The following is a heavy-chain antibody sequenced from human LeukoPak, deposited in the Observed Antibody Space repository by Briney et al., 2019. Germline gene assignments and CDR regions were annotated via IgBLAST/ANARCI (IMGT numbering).Heavy chain of an antibody. CDR1: GGSISSYY. J-gene: IGHJ4*02. CDR2: IYYRGST. CDR3: AKRRYGSRFDY. D-gene: IGHD6-13*01. Sequence: SGTLSLTCTVSGGSISSYYWSWIRQPPGKGLEWIGYIYYRGSTNYNPSLKSRVTISVDTSKNQFSLKLSSVTAADTAVYYCAKRRYGSRFDYGAQGTLVTVSS. V-gene: IGHV4-59*01.